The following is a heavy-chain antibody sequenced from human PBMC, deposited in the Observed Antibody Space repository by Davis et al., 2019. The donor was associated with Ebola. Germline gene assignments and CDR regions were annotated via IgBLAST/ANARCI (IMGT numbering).Heavy chain of an antibody. CDR2: INHSGST. V-gene: IGHV4-34*01. J-gene: IGHJ6*02. Sequence: PSETLSLTCAVYGGSFSGYYWSWIRQPPGKGLEWIGEINHSGSTNYNPSLKSRVTISVDTSKNQFSLKLSSVTAADTAVYYCARGHGRRTGYSSSWLFSPYGMDVWGQGTTVTVSS. CDR1: GGSFSGYY. CDR3: ARGHGRRTGYSSSWLFSPYGMDV. D-gene: IGHD6-13*01.